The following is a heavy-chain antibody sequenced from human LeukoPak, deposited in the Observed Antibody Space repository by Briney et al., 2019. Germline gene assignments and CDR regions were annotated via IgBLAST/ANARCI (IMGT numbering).Heavy chain of an antibody. CDR3: AKAGSYWDFDY. J-gene: IGHJ4*02. CDR1: GFTFSSYA. V-gene: IGHV3-23*01. D-gene: IGHD1-26*01. CDR2: IIGSGERT. Sequence: AGSLTLSCAASGFTFSSYAMSCVRPAPGKGLEWVSGIIGSGERTYYADSVKGRFTISRDNSKNTLYVQMNSLRAEDPAVYYRAKAGSYWDFDYWGQGTLVTVSS.